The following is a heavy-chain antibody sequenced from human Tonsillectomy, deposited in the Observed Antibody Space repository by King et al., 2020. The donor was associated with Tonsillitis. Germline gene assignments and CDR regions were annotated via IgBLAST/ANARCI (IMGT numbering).Heavy chain of an antibody. Sequence: VQLVQSGGGLVQPGGSLRLSCAASGVTFSSYSMNWVRQAPGKGLEWVSYISSSSSTIYYADSVKGRFTISRDNAKNSLYLQMNSLRDEDTAVYYCAIAPKVRGYSYGPPIDYWGQGTLVTVSS. CDR3: AIAPKVRGYSYGPPIDY. CDR1: GVTFSSYS. J-gene: IGHJ4*02. V-gene: IGHV3-48*02. CDR2: ISSSSSTI. D-gene: IGHD5-18*01.